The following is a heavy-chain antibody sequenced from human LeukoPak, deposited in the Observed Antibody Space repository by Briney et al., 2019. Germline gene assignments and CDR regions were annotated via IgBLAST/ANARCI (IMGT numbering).Heavy chain of an antibody. CDR1: GVSISSGGYY. CDR2: IYYSGST. D-gene: IGHD4-11*01. J-gene: IGHJ6*02. CDR3: ARDRSTVDYYGLDV. Sequence: SETLSLTCTVSGVSISSGGYYWSWIRQHPGKGLEWIGYIYYSGSTYYNPSLKSRVTISVDTSKNQFSLKLSSVTAADTAVYYCARDRSTVDYYGLDVWGQGTTVIVSS. V-gene: IGHV4-31*03.